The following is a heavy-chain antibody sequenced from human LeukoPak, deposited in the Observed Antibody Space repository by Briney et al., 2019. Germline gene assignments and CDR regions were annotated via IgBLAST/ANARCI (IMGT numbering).Heavy chain of an antibody. D-gene: IGHD6-13*01. CDR2: IYYSGST. CDR3: ARYYSSSWYLFHWFDP. CDR1: GGSISSYY. J-gene: IGHJ5*02. V-gene: IGHV4-39*01. Sequence: SETLSLTCTVSGGSISSYYWGWIRQPPGKGLEWIGSIYYSGSTYYNPSLKSRVTISVDTSKNQFSLKLSSVTAADTAVYYCARYYSSSWYLFHWFDPWGQGTLVTVSS.